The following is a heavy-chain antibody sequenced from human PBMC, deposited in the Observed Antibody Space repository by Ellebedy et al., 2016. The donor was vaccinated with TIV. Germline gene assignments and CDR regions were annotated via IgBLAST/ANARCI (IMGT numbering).Heavy chain of an antibody. J-gene: IGHJ4*02. CDR3: AREQSPYYEILTGSFDY. V-gene: IGHV3-48*01. D-gene: IGHD3-9*01. CDR2: ISSTGSTI. CDR1: GFTFSSYS. Sequence: GESLKISCEASGFTFSSYSMNWVRLAPGKGLEWVSYISSTGSTIYYADSVKGRFTISRDNSKSTLYLEMKSLRVEDTAVYYCAREQSPYYEILTGSFDYWGQGALVTVSS.